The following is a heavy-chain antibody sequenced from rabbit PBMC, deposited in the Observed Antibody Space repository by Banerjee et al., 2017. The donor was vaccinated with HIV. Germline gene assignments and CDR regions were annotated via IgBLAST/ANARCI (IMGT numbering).Heavy chain of an antibody. V-gene: IGHV1S40*01. Sequence: WVRQAPGKGLEWIACINTSSGNAVYANWAKGRFTISKTSSTTVTLQMTSLTAADTATYFCARAPYAYYTGDAYASFNLWGPGTLVTVS. J-gene: IGHJ4*01. CDR3: ARAPYAYYTGDAYASFNL. CDR2: INTSSGNA. D-gene: IGHD6-1*01.